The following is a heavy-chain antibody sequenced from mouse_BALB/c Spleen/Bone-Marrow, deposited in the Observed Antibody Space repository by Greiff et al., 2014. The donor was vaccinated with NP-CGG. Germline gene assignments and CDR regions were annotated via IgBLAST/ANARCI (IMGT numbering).Heavy chain of an antibody. CDR3: ARTYYAYTWFVY. CDR2: ILPGSGST. D-gene: IGHD2-9*01. J-gene: IGHJ3*01. Sequence: VQLQQSGAELMKPGASVKISCKATGYTFSSYWIEWVKQRPGHGLEWIGEILPGSGSTNYNEKFKGKATFTADTSSNTAYMQLSSLTFEDSAVYYCARTYYAYTWFVYWGQGTLVTVSA. CDR1: GYTFSSYW. V-gene: IGHV1-9*01.